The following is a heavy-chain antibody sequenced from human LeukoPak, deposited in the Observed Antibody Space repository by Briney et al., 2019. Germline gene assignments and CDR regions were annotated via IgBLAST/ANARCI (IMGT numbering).Heavy chain of an antibody. D-gene: IGHD5-12*01. Sequence: ASVKVSCKASGYTFTSYAMRRVRQAPGQRLEWMGWINAGNGNTKYSQKFQGRVTITRDTSASTAYMELSSLRSEDTAVYYCARSHSGYDNYFDYWGQGTLVTVSS. CDR3: ARSHSGYDNYFDY. CDR2: INAGNGNT. V-gene: IGHV1-3*01. J-gene: IGHJ4*02. CDR1: GYTFTSYA.